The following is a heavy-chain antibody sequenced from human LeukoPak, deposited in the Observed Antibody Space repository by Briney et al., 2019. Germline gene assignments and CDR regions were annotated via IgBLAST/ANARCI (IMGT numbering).Heavy chain of an antibody. V-gene: IGHV5-51*01. J-gene: IGHJ3*02. D-gene: IGHD2-21*02. CDR2: IYPGDSDT. CDR3: ARQARYGGGDCYSCDAFDI. Sequence: GESLKISCKGSGYSFTSYWIGWGRQLPGKGLEWMGIIYPGDSDTRYRPSFQGQVTISADKSISTAYLQWSSLKASDTAMYYCARQARYGGGDCYSCDAFDIWGQGTMVTVSS. CDR1: GYSFTSYW.